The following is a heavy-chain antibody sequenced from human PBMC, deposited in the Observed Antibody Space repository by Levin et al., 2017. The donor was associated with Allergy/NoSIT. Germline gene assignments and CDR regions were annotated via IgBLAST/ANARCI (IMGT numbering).Heavy chain of an antibody. CDR3: ARGITWGIAAADYFDS. V-gene: IGHV4-34*01. Sequence: SQTLSLTCAVYGGSFSTYYWSWIRQPPGKGLEWIGETNHSGSTNYNPSLKSRVTISVDTSKNQFSLMLSSVTAADTAVYYCARGITWGIAAADYFDSWGQGTLVTVSS. J-gene: IGHJ4*02. CDR1: GGSFSTYY. CDR2: TNHSGST. D-gene: IGHD6-13*01.